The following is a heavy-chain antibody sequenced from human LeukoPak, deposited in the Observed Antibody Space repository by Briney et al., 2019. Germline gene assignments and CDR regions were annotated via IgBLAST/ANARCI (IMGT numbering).Heavy chain of an antibody. J-gene: IGHJ5*02. CDR3: ARGVEFTMIVVVNWFDP. CDR2: INPSGGST. D-gene: IGHD3-22*01. Sequence: ASVTVSCKASGYTFTSYYMHWVRQAPGQGLEWMGIINPSGGSTSYAQKFQGRVTMTRDTSTSTVYMELSSLRSEDTAVYYCARGVEFTMIVVVNWFDPWGQGTLVTVSS. CDR1: GYTFTSYY. V-gene: IGHV1-46*01.